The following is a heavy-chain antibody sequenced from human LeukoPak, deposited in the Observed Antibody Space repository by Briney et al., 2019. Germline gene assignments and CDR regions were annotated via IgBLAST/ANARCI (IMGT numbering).Heavy chain of an antibody. CDR2: IYYSGST. J-gene: IGHJ6*02. V-gene: IGHV4-39*07. CDR3: ARDRRKEGCSSTSCFGDYYYGMDV. Sequence: SETLSLTCTVSGGSISSSSYYWGWIRQPPGKGLEWIGSIYYSGSTYYNPSLKSRVTISVDTSKNQFSLKLSSVTAADTAVYYCARDRRKEGCSSTSCFGDYYYGMDVWGQGTTVTVSS. D-gene: IGHD2-2*01. CDR1: GGSISSSSYY.